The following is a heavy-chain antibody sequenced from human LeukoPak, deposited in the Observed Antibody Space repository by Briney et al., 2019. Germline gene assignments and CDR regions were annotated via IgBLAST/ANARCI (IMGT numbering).Heavy chain of an antibody. CDR2: IYHSGST. V-gene: IGHV4-38-2*02. CDR1: GYSISSGYY. D-gene: IGHD2-8*01. CDR3: ARDPRYCTNCVGGRPNWFDP. J-gene: IGHJ5*02. Sequence: SETLSLTCTVSGYSISSGYYWGWIRQPPGKGLEWIGSIYHSGSTYYNPSLKSRVTISVDTSKNQFSLKLSSVTAADTAVYYCARDPRYCTNCVGGRPNWFDPWGQGTLVTVSS.